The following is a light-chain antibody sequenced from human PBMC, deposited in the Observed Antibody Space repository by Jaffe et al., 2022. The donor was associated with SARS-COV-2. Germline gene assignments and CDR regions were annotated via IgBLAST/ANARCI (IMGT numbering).Light chain of an antibody. CDR1: SSNIGSNT. Sequence: QSVLTQPPSASGTPGQRVTISCSGSSSNIGSNTVNWYQQLPGTAPKLLIYSNNQRPSGVPDRFSGSKSGTSASLAISGLQSEDEAHYYCAAWDDGLGVFGGGTKLTVL. J-gene: IGLJ3*02. CDR2: SNN. CDR3: AAWDDGLGV. V-gene: IGLV1-44*01.